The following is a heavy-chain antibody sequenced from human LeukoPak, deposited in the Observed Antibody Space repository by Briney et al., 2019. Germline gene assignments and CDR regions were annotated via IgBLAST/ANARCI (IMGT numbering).Heavy chain of an antibody. Sequence: GGSLRLSCAASGFTFSSYSMNWVRQAPGKGLEWVSVIYSGGSTYYADSVKGRFTISRDNSKNTLYLQMNSLRAEDTAVYYCARGVRNYFDYWGQGTLVTVSS. CDR3: ARGVRNYFDY. D-gene: IGHD3-22*01. V-gene: IGHV3-53*01. J-gene: IGHJ4*02. CDR2: IYSGGST. CDR1: GFTFSSYS.